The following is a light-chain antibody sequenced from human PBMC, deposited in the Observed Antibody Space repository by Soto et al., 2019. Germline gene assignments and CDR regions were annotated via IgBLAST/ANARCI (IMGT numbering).Light chain of an antibody. CDR3: CSYAGRYTYI. J-gene: IGLJ1*01. Sequence: QPVFAPPRSVSGSPGQLFTIPCTRAISDVGGYNYVSWYQQHPGKAPKLMIYDVTKRPSGVPDRFSGSKSGNTASLTISGLQTEDEADYYCCSYAGRYTYIFGTGTEVTVL. CDR2: DVT. CDR1: ISDVGGYNY. V-gene: IGLV2-11*01.